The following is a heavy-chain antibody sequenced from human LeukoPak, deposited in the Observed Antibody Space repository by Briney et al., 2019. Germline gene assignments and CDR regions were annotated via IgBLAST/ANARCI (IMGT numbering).Heavy chain of an antibody. D-gene: IGHD2-21*01. Sequence: PSETLSLTCTFSGGSISRYYWSWLRQPPGKGLEWIGYIYHSGSTNSNPSLTSRVTISLDTSKNQFSLRLNSVTAADSAVYYCASGVKSYYFDFWGQGTLVTVSS. J-gene: IGHJ4*02. CDR2: IYHSGST. CDR3: ASGVKSYYFDF. CDR1: GGSISRYY. V-gene: IGHV4-59*01.